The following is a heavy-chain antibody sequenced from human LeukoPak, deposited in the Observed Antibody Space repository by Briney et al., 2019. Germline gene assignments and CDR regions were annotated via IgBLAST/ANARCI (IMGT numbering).Heavy chain of an antibody. V-gene: IGHV4-59*08. D-gene: IGHD3-9*01. CDR3: ARRGILTGYYFFDY. J-gene: IGHJ4*02. CDR1: GGSISSYY. Sequence: PSETLSLTCTVSGGSISSYYWSWIRQPPGKGLEWIGYMYDSGSTNYNPSLKSRVTISVDTSKNQFSLKLSSVTAADTAVYYCARRGILTGYYFFDYWGQGTLVTVSS. CDR2: MYDSGST.